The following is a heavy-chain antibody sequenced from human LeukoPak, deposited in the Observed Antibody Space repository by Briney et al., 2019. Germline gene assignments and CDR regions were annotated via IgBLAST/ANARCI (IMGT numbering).Heavy chain of an antibody. V-gene: IGHV3-7*01. CDR2: IKQDGSEK. D-gene: IGHD1-26*01. Sequence: HPGGSLRLSCAASGFTFSSYWMSWVRQAPGKGLEWVANIKQDGSEKYYVDSVKGRFTISRDNAKNSLYLQMNSLRAEDTAVYYCARCSYSGSYSYSAFGIWGQGTMVTVSS. CDR1: GFTFSSYW. J-gene: IGHJ3*02. CDR3: ARCSYSGSYSYSAFGI.